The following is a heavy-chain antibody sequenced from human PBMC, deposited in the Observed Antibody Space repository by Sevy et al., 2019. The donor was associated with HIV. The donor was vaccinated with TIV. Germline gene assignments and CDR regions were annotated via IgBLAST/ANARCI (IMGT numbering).Heavy chain of an antibody. CDR3: VYNWNDRGNKWFDP. CDR1: GGSISSSSYY. Sequence: SETLSLTCTVSGGSISSSSYYWGWIRQPPGKGLEWIGSIYYSGSTYYNPSLKSRVTISVDTSKNQFSLKLSSVTAADTAVYYCVYNWNDRGNKWFDPWGQGTLVTVSS. J-gene: IGHJ5*02. D-gene: IGHD1-20*01. V-gene: IGHV4-39*01. CDR2: IYYSGST.